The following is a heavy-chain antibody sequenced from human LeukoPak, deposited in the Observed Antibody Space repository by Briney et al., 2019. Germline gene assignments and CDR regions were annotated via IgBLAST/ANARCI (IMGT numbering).Heavy chain of an antibody. V-gene: IGHV1-8*03. CDR1: GYTFTGYY. J-gene: IGHJ6*03. Sequence: GASVKVSCKASGYTFTGYYMHWVRQAPGQGLEWMGWMNPNSGNTGYAQKFQGRVTITRNTSISTAYMELSSLRSEDTAVYYCARGYGDPNYYYMDVWGKGTTVTVSS. CDR3: ARGYGDPNYYYMDV. D-gene: IGHD4-17*01. CDR2: MNPNSGNT.